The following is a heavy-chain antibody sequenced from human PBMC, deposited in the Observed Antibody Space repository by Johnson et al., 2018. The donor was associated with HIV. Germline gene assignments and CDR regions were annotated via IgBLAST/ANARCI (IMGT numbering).Heavy chain of an antibody. CDR3: AKGLGSSDAFDI. D-gene: IGHD3-16*01. CDR1: GFTVSSNY. CDR2: VKSKTDGGTT. J-gene: IGHJ3*02. Sequence: VQLVESGGGLIQPGGSLRLSCAASGFTVSSNYMSWVRKAPGKGLEWVGRVKSKTDGGTTDYATPVKGRFAISRDDSKNTLYLQMNSLRAEDTAVYYCAKGLGSSDAFDIWGQGTMVTVSS. V-gene: IGHV3-15*01.